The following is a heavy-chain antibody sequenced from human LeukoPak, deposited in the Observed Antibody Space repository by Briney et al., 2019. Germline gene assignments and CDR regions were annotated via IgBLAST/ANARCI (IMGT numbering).Heavy chain of an antibody. Sequence: ASVKVSCKTATYTFTSFTFSWVRQAPGQGLEWMGWINPNSGGTNYAQKFQGRVTMTRDTSISTAYMELSSLRSEDTAFYYCATDHSMANTAWWFDPWGQGTLVTVSS. D-gene: IGHD5-24*01. V-gene: IGHV1-2*02. CDR3: ATDHSMANTAWWFDP. J-gene: IGHJ5*02. CDR2: INPNSGGT. CDR1: TYTFTSFT.